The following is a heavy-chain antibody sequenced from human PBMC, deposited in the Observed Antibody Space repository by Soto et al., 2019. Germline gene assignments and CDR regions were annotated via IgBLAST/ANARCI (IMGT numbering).Heavy chain of an antibody. J-gene: IGHJ4*02. CDR1: GFTFRHAW. V-gene: IGHV3-15*01. CDR3: TTGWGRPDFDY. CDR2: IKSKTDGGTT. Sequence: RGSLRLSCAASGFTFRHAWMSCVRQAPGKGLEWVGRIKSKTDGGTTDYAAPVKGRFTISRDDSKNTLYLQMNSLKTEDTAVYYCTTGWGRPDFDYWGQGTLVTVSS. D-gene: IGHD7-27*01.